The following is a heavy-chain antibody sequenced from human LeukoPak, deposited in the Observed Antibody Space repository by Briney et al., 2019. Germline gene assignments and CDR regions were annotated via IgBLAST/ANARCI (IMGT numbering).Heavy chain of an antibody. D-gene: IGHD5-24*01. V-gene: IGHV4-59*01. J-gene: IGHJ2*01. CDR2: IYYSGST. CDR3: AARGDGYNNWYFDL. Sequence: SETLSLTCTVSGGSINSYYWSWIRQPPGKGLEWIGYIYYSGSTNYDPSLKSRVTISLDTSKNQFSLKPSSVTAADTAVYYCAARGDGYNNWYFDLWGRGTLVTVSS. CDR1: GGSINSYY.